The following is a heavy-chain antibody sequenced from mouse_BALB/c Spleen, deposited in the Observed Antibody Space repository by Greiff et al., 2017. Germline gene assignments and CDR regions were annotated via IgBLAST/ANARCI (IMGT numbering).Heavy chain of an antibody. CDR1: GYSITSDYA. J-gene: IGHJ4*01. CDR2: ISYSGST. CDR3: ASGIYDGYYKGAMDY. Sequence: VQLQQSGPGLVKPSQSLSLTCTVTGYSITSDYAWNWIRQFPGNKLEWMGYISYSGSTSYNPSLKSRISITRDTSKNQFFLQLNSVTTEDTATYYCASGIYDGYYKGAMDYWGQGTSVTVSS. D-gene: IGHD2-3*01. V-gene: IGHV3-2*02.